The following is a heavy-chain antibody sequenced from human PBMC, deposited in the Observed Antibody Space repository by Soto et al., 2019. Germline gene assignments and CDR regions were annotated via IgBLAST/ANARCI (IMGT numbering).Heavy chain of an antibody. D-gene: IGHD3-9*01. V-gene: IGHV4-59*08. CDR2: ISYSGST. CDR3: ARHERKYDILTGYSANEVDY. CDR1: GGSIIRYY. J-gene: IGHJ4*02. Sequence: PLETLSVTWTVSGGSIIRYYWSWILQPPGKRLEWIGYISYSGSTNYNPSLKSRVTISVDTSKNQFSLKLSSVTAADTAVYYCARHERKYDILTGYSANEVDYWGQGTLVTVSS.